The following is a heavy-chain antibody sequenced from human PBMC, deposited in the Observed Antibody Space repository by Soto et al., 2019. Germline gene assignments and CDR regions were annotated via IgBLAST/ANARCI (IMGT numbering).Heavy chain of an antibody. CDR3: ARVITILGVVIGTWFDP. CDR1: GGSISSSSYY. CDR2: IYYSGST. J-gene: IGHJ5*02. D-gene: IGHD3-3*01. V-gene: IGHV4-39*01. Sequence: SETLSLTCTVSGGSISSSSYYWGWIRQPPGKGLEWIGSIYYSGSTYYNPSLKSRVTISVDTSKNQFSLKLSAVTAADTAVNCCARVITILGVVIGTWFDPWGKGTLVTVS.